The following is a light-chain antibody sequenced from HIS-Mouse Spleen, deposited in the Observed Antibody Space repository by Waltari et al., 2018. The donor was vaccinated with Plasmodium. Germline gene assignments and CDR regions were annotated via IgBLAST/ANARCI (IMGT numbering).Light chain of an antibody. J-gene: IGLJ2*01. CDR2: QDS. Sequence: SYELTQPPSVSVSPGQTASINCSGDKSGDKYACWYQQKPGQSPVLVIYQDSKRPAGIPDRFSGSSSGNTATLTISGTQAMDEADYYCQAGDSSTVVFGGGTKLTVL. CDR1: KSGDKY. V-gene: IGLV3-1*01. CDR3: QAGDSSTVV.